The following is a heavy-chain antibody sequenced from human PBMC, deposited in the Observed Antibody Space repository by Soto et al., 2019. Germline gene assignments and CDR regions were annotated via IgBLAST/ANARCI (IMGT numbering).Heavy chain of an antibody. D-gene: IGHD6-19*01. CDR2: FDPEDGET. CDR3: AGGIAVAGTGPRDPYYYYYYGMDV. CDR1: GYTLTELS. Sequence: GASVKVSCTVSGYTLTELSMHWVRQAPGKGLEWMGGFDPEDGETIYAQKFQGRVTMTEDTSTDTAYMELSSLRSEDTAVYYCAGGIAVAGTGPRDPYYYYYYGMDVWGQGTTVTVSS. J-gene: IGHJ6*02. V-gene: IGHV1-24*01.